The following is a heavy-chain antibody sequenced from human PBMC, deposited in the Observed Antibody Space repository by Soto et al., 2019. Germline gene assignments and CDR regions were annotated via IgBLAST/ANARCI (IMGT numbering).Heavy chain of an antibody. D-gene: IGHD5-18*01. V-gene: IGHV4-30-4*01. CDR2: VYDSGIT. CDR3: VRNLAHGYSGNV. J-gene: IGHJ3*01. CDR1: GAIVTSGENY. Sequence: QVQLQESGPGLVKPSQTLSLACTVSGAIVTSGENYWSWVRQAPGKGLECIGYVYDSGITYYTTALRSRVTVSLDRPNNQVSLKLSSVTAADTAVYFCVRNLAHGYSGNVCGHGTMVTVSS.